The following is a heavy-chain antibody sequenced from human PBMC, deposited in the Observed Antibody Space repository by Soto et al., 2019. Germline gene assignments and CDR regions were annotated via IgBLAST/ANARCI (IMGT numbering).Heavy chain of an antibody. D-gene: IGHD2-2*01. Sequence: SVKVSCKASGGTFSSYAISWVRQAPGQGLEWMGGIIPIFGTANYAQKFQGRVTITADKSTSTAYMELSSLRSEDTAVYYCARKGCSSTSCPHSGMDVWGHGTTATVSS. J-gene: IGHJ6*02. CDR1: GGTFSSYA. CDR2: IIPIFGTA. V-gene: IGHV1-69*06. CDR3: ARKGCSSTSCPHSGMDV.